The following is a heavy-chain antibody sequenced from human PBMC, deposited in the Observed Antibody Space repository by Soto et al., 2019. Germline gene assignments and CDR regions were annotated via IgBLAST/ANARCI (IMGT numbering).Heavy chain of an antibody. D-gene: IGHD6-19*01. J-gene: IGHJ4*02. CDR2: ISYDGSNK. V-gene: IGHV3-30*18. Sequence: GGSLRLSCAASGFTFSSYGMHWVRQAPGKGLEWVAVISYDGSNKYYADSVKGRFTISRDNSKNTLYLQMNSLRAEDTAVYYCAKDKSGWYNYWGQGTLVTVSS. CDR1: GFTFSSYG. CDR3: AKDKSGWYNY.